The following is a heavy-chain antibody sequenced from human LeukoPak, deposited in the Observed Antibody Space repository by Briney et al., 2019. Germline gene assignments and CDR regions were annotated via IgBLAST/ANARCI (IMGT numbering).Heavy chain of an antibody. V-gene: IGHV3-11*04. J-gene: IGHJ4*02. Sequence: GGSLRLSCAASGFTFSDYYMSWIRQAPGKGLEWISYISSRGGTTIYYADSVKGRFTISRDNAKSSLYLQMNSLRAEDTAVYYYARVRGSYSSDYWGQGTLSPSPQ. CDR2: ISSRGGTTI. CDR1: GFTFSDYY. D-gene: IGHD1-26*01. CDR3: ARVRGSYSSDY.